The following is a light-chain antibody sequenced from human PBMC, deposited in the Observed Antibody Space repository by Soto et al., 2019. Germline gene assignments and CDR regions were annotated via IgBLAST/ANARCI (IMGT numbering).Light chain of an antibody. V-gene: IGKV3-20*01. Sequence: EIVLTQSPGTLSLSPGGRATLSCRASQSVDRYLAWYQQKPGQAPRLLIYGASTRATGIPDRFSGGGSGTDFTLTISRLEPEDFAVYYCQQYGSSPRTFGQGTKVDIK. CDR2: GAS. CDR3: QQYGSSPRT. CDR1: QSVDRY. J-gene: IGKJ1*01.